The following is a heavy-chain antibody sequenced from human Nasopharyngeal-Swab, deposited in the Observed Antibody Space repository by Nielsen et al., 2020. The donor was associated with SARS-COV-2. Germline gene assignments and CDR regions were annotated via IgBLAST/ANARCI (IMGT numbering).Heavy chain of an antibody. CDR2: IFYSGST. Sequence: SETLSLTCTVSGGSISSYYWSWIRQPPGKGPEWIGHIFYSGSTNYNPSLKSRVTISIDTSRNQFSLKLSSVTAADTAVYYCARLLSGTKPPHDAFDIWGQGTMVTVSS. V-gene: IGHV4-59*08. CDR3: ARLLSGTKPPHDAFDI. D-gene: IGHD1-26*01. CDR1: GGSISSYY. J-gene: IGHJ3*02.